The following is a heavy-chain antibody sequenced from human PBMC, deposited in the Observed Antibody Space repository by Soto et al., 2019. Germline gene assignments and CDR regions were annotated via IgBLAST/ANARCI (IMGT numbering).Heavy chain of an antibody. CDR2: INPSGGST. CDR3: ARAGKIVVVAATGDDAFDI. CDR1: GYTFTSYY. J-gene: IGHJ3*02. Sequence: ASVKVSCKASGYTFTSYYMHWVRQAPGQGLEWMGIINPSGGSTSYAQKFQGRVTMTRDTSTSTVYMELSSLRSEDTAVYYCARAGKIVVVAATGDDAFDIWGQGTMVTVSS. V-gene: IGHV1-46*01. D-gene: IGHD2-15*01.